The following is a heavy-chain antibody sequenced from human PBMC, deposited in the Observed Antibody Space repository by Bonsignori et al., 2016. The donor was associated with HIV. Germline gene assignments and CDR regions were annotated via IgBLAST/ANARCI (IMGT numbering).Heavy chain of an antibody. CDR2: IIPILGIA. J-gene: IGHJ4*02. D-gene: IGHD6-13*01. Sequence: WVRQAPGQGLEWMGGIIPILGIANYAQKFQGRVTITADESTSTAYMELSSLRSEDTAVYYCARGLGAAAGYWGQGTLVTVSS. V-gene: IGHV1-69*10. CDR3: ARGLGAAAGY.